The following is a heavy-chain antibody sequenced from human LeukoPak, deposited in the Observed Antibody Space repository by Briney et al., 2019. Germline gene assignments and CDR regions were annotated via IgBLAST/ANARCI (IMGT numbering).Heavy chain of an antibody. J-gene: IGHJ4*02. CDR3: ARDPRYSSGWYGPYFDN. CDR2: INPSGGST. V-gene: IGHV1-46*01. CDR1: GDTFTKYY. D-gene: IGHD6-19*01. Sequence: GASVKVSCKAPGDTFTKYYMHWVRQAPGQGLEWMGIINPSGGSTSYAQKFQGRVTMTSDTSTSTVYMELSSLRSEDTAVYYCARDPRYSSGWYGPYFDNWGQGTLVTVSS.